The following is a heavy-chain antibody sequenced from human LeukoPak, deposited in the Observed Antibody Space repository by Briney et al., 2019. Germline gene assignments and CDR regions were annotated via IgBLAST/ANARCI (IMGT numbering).Heavy chain of an antibody. CDR3: ARETLTYYYGSGSLTPEIKHDY. Sequence: EASVKVSCKTSGYTFTGYYIQWVRQAPGQGLEWMGWIAPISGDTDYAQKFQGRVTMTRGTSLSTAYMELNRLRSDDTAVYYCARETLTYYYGSGSLTPEIKHDYWGQGTLVTVSS. CDR2: IAPISGDT. D-gene: IGHD3-10*01. J-gene: IGHJ4*02. V-gene: IGHV1-2*02. CDR1: GYTFTGYY.